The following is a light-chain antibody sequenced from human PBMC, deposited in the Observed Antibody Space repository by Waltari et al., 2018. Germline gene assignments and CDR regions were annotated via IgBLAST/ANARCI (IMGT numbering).Light chain of an antibody. CDR3: GADHGSGSSFVYV. V-gene: IGLV9-49*03. CDR1: SGYSNYK. CDR2: VGTGGIEG. J-gene: IGLJ1*01. Sequence: QPVLTQPPSASASLGASVTLTCTLSSGYSNYKVDWYQQRPGKGPRFEMRVGTGGIEGSKGDGIPDRFSVLGSGLNRYLTIKNIQEEDESDYHCGADHGSGSSFVYVFGTGTKVTVL.